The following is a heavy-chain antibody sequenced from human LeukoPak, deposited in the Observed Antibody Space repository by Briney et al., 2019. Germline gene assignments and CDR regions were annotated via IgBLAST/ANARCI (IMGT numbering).Heavy chain of an antibody. CDR2: IKQDGSEK. CDR3: ARYDFWSGYYYYYYYMDV. J-gene: IGHJ6*03. V-gene: IGHV3-7*01. Sequence: GGSLRLSCAASGFTFSSYWMSWVRQAPRKGLGWVANIKQDGSEKYYVDSVKGRFTISRDNAKNSLYLQMNSLRAEDTAVYYCARYDFWSGYYYYYYYMDVWGKGTTVTVSS. D-gene: IGHD3-3*01. CDR1: GFTFSSYW.